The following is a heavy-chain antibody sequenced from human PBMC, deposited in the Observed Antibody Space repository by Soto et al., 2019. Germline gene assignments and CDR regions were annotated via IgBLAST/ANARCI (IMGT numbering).Heavy chain of an antibody. V-gene: IGHV4-34*01. CDR1: GGSFSGYY. Sequence: QVQLQQWGAGLLKPSETLSLTCAVYGGSFSGYYWNWIRQPPGKGLEWIGEINHSGGANYNPSLNSRVTISVAPSTTQFSLKLSSVTAADTAVYYCASGLARIFDYWGQGTLVTVSS. CDR3: ASGLARIFDY. CDR2: INHSGGA. J-gene: IGHJ4*02.